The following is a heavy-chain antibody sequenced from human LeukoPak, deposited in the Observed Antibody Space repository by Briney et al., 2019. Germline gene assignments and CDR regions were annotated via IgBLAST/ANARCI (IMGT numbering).Heavy chain of an antibody. CDR2: ISDSGGST. CDR3: ANVVDSWAEYSSSWLFDY. CDR1: GITLSNYG. J-gene: IGHJ4*02. Sequence: AGGSLRLSCAVSGITLSNYGMSWVRQAPGKGLEWVAGISDSGGSTKYADSVKGRFTISRDNSKNTLYLQMNSLRAEDTSVDYCANVVDSWAEYSSSWLFDYWGQGTLVTVSS. D-gene: IGHD6-13*01. V-gene: IGHV3-23*01.